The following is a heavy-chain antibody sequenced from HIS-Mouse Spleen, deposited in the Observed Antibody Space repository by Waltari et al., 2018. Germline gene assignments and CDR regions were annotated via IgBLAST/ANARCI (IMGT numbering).Heavy chain of an antibody. Sequence: EVQLVESGGGLVQPGGSLRLSCAAPGSTFSSYWMHWVRQAPGKGLVWVSRINSDGSSTSYADSVKGRFTISRDNAKNTLYLQMNSLRAEDTAVYYCARDLELDAFDIWGQGTMVTVSS. CDR3: ARDLELDAFDI. J-gene: IGHJ3*02. CDR2: INSDGSST. D-gene: IGHD1-1*01. V-gene: IGHV3-74*01. CDR1: GSTFSSYW.